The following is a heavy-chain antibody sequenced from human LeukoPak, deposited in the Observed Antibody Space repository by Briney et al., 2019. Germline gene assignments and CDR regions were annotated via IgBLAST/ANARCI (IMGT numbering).Heavy chain of an antibody. CDR1: GFTFDNFA. J-gene: IGHJ3*02. CDR3: ARDQQAIPYAFDI. V-gene: IGHV3-48*01. D-gene: IGHD2-2*01. Sequence: GGSLRLSCASSGFTFDNFAMNWVRQAPGKGLEWVSYISSSSSNINYADSVKGRFTTSRDNAKNSLYLQMNSLRAEDTAVYYCARDQQAIPYAFDIWGQGTMVTVSS. CDR2: ISSSSSNI.